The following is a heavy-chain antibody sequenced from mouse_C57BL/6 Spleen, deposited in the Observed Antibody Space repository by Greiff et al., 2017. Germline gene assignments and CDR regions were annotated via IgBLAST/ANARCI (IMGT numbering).Heavy chain of an antibody. Sequence: DVKLVESEGGLVQPGSSMKLSCTASGFTFSDYYMAWVRQVPEKGLEWVANINYDGSSTYYLDSLKSRFIISRANAKNILYLQMSSLKSEDTATYYCARDGGGFSFAYWGQGTLVTVSA. CDR1: GFTFSDYY. J-gene: IGHJ3*01. CDR2: INYDGSST. CDR3: ARDGGGFSFAY. V-gene: IGHV5-16*01.